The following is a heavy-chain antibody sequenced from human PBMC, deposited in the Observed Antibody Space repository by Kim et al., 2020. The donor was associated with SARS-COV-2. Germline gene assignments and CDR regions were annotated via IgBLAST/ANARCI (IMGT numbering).Heavy chain of an antibody. V-gene: IGHV3-33*01. CDR1: GFTFSSYG. Sequence: GGSLRLSCAASGFTFSSYGMHWVRQAPGKGLEWVAVIWYDGSNKYYADSVKGRFTISRDNSKNTLYLQMNSLRAEDTAVYYCARVGHRTGTTTGLPYYYYGMDVWGQGTTVTVSS. CDR2: IWYDGSNK. CDR3: ARVGHRTGTTTGLPYYYYGMDV. D-gene: IGHD1-1*01. J-gene: IGHJ6*02.